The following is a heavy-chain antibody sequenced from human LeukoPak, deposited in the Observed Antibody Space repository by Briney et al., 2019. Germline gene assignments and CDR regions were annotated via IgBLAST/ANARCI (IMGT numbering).Heavy chain of an antibody. CDR2: IYTSGIS. Sequence: PSETLSLTCTVSGGSISSGSYYRSWIRQPAGKGLEWIGRIYTSGISHYNPSLKSRVTMSVDTSKNQFSLKLSSVTAADTAVYYCARLDTIFGVAKGFDYWGQGTLVTVSS. V-gene: IGHV4-61*02. CDR3: ARLDTIFGVAKGFDY. J-gene: IGHJ4*02. CDR1: GGSISSGSYY. D-gene: IGHD3-3*01.